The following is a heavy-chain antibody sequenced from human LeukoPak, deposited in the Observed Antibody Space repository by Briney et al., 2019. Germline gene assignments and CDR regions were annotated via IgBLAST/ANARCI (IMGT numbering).Heavy chain of an antibody. CDR3: ARGYCTNGVCYYYYYYYMDV. CDR1: GSTFEDHG. D-gene: IGHD2-8*01. V-gene: IGHV3-74*01. CDR2: INSDGSST. Sequence: GGSLRLSCAASGSTFEDHGMSWVRHVPGKGLVWVSRINSDGSSTSYADSVKGRFTISRDNAKNTLYLQMNSLRAEDTAVYYCARGYCTNGVCYYYYYYYMDVWGKGTTVTVSS. J-gene: IGHJ6*03.